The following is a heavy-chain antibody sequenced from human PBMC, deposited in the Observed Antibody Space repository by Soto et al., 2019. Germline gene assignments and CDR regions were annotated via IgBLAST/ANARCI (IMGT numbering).Heavy chain of an antibody. D-gene: IGHD4-17*01. CDR1: GCSISTGGYY. CDR3: ARGLSVTLFDN. CDR2: IYYSGST. V-gene: IGHV4-31*03. Sequence: QVQLQESGPGLVEPSQTLSLTCTVSGCSISTGGYYWTWIRQHPGKGLEWIGYIYYSGSTYYNPSLTSRVTISVDTSKNQFSLKLSSVTAADTPVYYCARGLSVTLFDNRGQGTLVTVSS. J-gene: IGHJ4*02.